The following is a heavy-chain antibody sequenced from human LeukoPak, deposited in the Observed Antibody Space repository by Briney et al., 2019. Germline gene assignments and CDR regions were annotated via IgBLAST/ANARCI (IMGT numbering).Heavy chain of an antibody. CDR1: GFTFSSSA. D-gene: IGHD3-22*01. J-gene: IGHJ4*02. CDR3: AKSHDSSGYDY. CDR2: ISYDGSNK. Sequence: GGSLRLSCAASGFTFSSSAMSWVRQAPGKGLEWVAVISYDGSNKYYADSVKGRFTISRDNSKNTLYLQMNSLRAEDTAVYYCAKSHDSSGYDYWGQGTLVTVSS. V-gene: IGHV3-30*18.